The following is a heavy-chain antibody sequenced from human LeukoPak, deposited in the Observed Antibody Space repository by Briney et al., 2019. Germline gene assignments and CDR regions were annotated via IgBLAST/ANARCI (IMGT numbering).Heavy chain of an antibody. J-gene: IGHJ4*02. Sequence: ASVKVSCKASGYTFTSYGISWVRQAPGQGLEWMGWISAYNGNTNYAQKLQGRVTMTRDTSISTAYMELSRLRSDDTAVYYCAREERYFDWLPNTRFDYWGQGTLVTVSS. CDR1: GYTFTSYG. V-gene: IGHV1-18*01. CDR3: AREERYFDWLPNTRFDY. CDR2: ISAYNGNT. D-gene: IGHD3-9*01.